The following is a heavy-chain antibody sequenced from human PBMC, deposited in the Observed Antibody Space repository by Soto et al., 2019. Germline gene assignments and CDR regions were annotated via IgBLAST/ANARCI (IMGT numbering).Heavy chain of an antibody. CDR1: GGFISSYY. Sequence: SETLCLTCTVSGGFISSYYWSWIRQPRGKGLEWIGCIYYSGSTNYSPSLKSRVTISVDTSKNQFSLKLSSVTAADTAVYYCARDRGYSYGTYYYYGMDVWGQGTTVTVSS. CDR2: IYYSGST. J-gene: IGHJ6*02. V-gene: IGHV4-59*01. D-gene: IGHD5-18*01. CDR3: ARDRGYSYGTYYYYGMDV.